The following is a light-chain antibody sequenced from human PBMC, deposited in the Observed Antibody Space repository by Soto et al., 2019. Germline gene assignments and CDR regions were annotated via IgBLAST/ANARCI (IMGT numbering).Light chain of an antibody. V-gene: IGKV1-13*02. CDR2: DAC. CDR1: QGINSA. Sequence: AIRLTQSPSSLSASVGDRVTITCRASQGINSALAWYQQKPGKAPNLLIYDACSLESGVPSRFSGGGSGTEVTLTISTLQPFFFSSYYCQQYNTYPSPLGQGTNLEI. CDR3: QQYNTYPSP. J-gene: IGKJ1*01.